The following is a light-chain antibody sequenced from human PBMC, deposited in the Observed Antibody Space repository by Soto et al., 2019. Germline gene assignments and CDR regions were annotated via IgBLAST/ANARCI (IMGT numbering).Light chain of an antibody. V-gene: IGLV2-14*01. CDR1: TSDVGGYDF. CDR2: DVN. J-gene: IGLJ1*01. CDR3: CSYTSSHTRV. Sequence: QSALTQPASVSGSPGQSITISCTGTTSDVGGYDFVSWHQHHPGKAPKLIIYDVNNRPSGLSNRFSGSKSGNTASLTISGLQTEDEADYYCCSYTSSHTRVFGTGTKVT.